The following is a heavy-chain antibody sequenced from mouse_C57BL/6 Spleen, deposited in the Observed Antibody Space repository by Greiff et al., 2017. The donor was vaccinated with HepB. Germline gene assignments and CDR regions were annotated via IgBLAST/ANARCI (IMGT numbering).Heavy chain of an antibody. D-gene: IGHD2-4*01. V-gene: IGHV5-4*01. CDR2: ISDGGSYT. Sequence: EVQVVESGGGLVKPGGSLKLSCAASGFTFSSYAMSWVRQTPEKRLEWVATISDGGSYTYYPDNVKGRFTISRDNAKNNLYLQMSHLKSEDTAMYYCAREQGDYDPFAYWGQGTLVTVSA. CDR3: AREQGDYDPFAY. J-gene: IGHJ3*01. CDR1: GFTFSSYA.